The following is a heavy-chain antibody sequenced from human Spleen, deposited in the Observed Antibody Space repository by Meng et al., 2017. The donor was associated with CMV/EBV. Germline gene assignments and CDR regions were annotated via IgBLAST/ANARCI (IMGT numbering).Heavy chain of an antibody. J-gene: IGHJ4*02. CDR3: ARDRSGEDLDY. D-gene: IGHD7-27*01. CDR1: GYTFTAYY. V-gene: IGHV1-2*02. Sequence: ASVKVSCKASGYTFTAYYIHWVRQAPGQGLEWMGWINPNTGGTNYAQKFQDRVTLTRDTSISTAYMDLASLRSDDTAVYYCARDRSGEDLDYWAQGTLVTVSS. CDR2: INPNTGGT.